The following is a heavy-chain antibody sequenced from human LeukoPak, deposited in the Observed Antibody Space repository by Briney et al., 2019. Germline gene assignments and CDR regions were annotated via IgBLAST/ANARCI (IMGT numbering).Heavy chain of an antibody. CDR3: ARHDYGDYSDY. D-gene: IGHD4-17*01. J-gene: IGHJ4*02. V-gene: IGHV4-59*08. CDR1: GGSIRSYY. CDR2: IRYSGST. Sequence: PSETLSLTCTVSGGSIRSYYWSWIRQSPGKGLEWIGYIRYSGSTNYNPSLKSRVTISVDTSKNQFSLKLSSVTAADTAVYYCARHDYGDYSDYWGQGTLVTVSS.